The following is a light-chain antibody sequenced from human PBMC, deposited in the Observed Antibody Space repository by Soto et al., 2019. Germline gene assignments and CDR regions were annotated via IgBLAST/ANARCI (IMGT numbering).Light chain of an antibody. CDR2: SNN. V-gene: IGLV1-44*01. J-gene: IGLJ3*02. CDR3: AAWDDSLKGWV. Sequence: QSVLTQPPSASGTPGQRVTISCSGSSSNIGSNTVNWYQQLPGTAPKLLIYSNNQRPSGVPDRFSGSKSGTSASLAISGRQSEDEADYYCAAWDDSLKGWVFGGGTKLTVL. CDR1: SSNIGSNT.